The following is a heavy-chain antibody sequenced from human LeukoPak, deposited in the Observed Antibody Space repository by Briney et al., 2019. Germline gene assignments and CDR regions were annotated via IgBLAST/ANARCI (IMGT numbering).Heavy chain of an antibody. CDR3: ARGYFDWFGYMDV. CDR1: GGSISSSNW. Sequence: PSETLSLTCAVSGGSISSSNWWSWVRQPPGKGLEWIGEIYHSGSTNYNPSLKSRVTISVDKSKDQFSLKLSSVTAADTAVYYCARGYFDWFGYMDVWGKGTAVTVSS. D-gene: IGHD3-9*01. CDR2: IYHSGST. J-gene: IGHJ6*03. V-gene: IGHV4-4*02.